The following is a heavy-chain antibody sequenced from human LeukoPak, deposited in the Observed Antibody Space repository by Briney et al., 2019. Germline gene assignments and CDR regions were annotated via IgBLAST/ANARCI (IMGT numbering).Heavy chain of an antibody. CDR2: INSSGSTI. CDR1: GFTFSSYE. D-gene: IGHD6-19*01. CDR3: ARDLAVAAQGLDY. Sequence: PGGSLRLSCAASGFTFSSYEMNWVRQAPGKGLEWVSYINSSGSTIYYADSVKGRFTISRDNAKNSLYLQMNSLRAEDTAVYYCARDLAVAAQGLDYWGQGTLVTVSS. V-gene: IGHV3-48*03. J-gene: IGHJ4*02.